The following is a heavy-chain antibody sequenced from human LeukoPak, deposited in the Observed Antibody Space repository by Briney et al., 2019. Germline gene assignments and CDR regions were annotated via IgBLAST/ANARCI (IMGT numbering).Heavy chain of an antibody. CDR2: IYTSGST. D-gene: IGHD3-22*01. Sequence: PSETLSLTCTVSGGSISSGSYYWSWSRQPAGKGPEWIGRIYTSGSTNYNPSLKSRVTISVDTSKNQFSLKLSSVTAADPAVYYCARDDYYYDSSAFDIWGQGTMVTVSS. J-gene: IGHJ3*02. V-gene: IGHV4-61*02. CDR3: ARDDYYYDSSAFDI. CDR1: GGSISSGSYY.